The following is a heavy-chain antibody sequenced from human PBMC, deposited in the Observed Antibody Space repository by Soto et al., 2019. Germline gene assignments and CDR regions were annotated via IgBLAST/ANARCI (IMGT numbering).Heavy chain of an antibody. CDR3: AKRYDFWSGRWYGLGV. CDR1: GASINSANW. J-gene: IGHJ6*02. Sequence: QVLLEEPGPGLVRPSGTLSLTCSVSGASINSANWWVWVRQPPGKGLEWIGEIYHIGSTTYNPSLKSRATISVDKSKNHFSLVVTSLTAADTAVYYCAKRYDFWSGRWYGLGVWGQGTTVTVSS. D-gene: IGHD3-3*01. V-gene: IGHV4-4*02. CDR2: IYHIGST.